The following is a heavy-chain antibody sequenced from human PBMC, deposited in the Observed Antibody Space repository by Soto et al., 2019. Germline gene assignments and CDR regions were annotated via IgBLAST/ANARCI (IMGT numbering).Heavy chain of an antibody. CDR3: ARDRNWFDP. CDR1: GGSMSSYY. CDR2: IYYSGST. J-gene: IGHJ5*02. Sequence: PSKTHSLTCTFSGGSMSSYYWSWIRQPPGKGLEWIGYIYYSGSTNYNPSLKSRVTISVDTSKNQFSLKLSSVTAADTAVYYCARDRNWFDPWGQGTLVTVSS. V-gene: IGHV4-59*01.